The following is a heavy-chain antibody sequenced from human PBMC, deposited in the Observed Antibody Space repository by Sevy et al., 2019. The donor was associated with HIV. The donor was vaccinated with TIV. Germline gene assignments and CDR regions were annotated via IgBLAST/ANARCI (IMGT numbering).Heavy chain of an antibody. V-gene: IGHV1-69*13. CDR2: IIPIFGTT. CDR1: GGTFSSFA. CDR3: ARPSYGSGRGYQNYFYYCGMDD. J-gene: IGHJ6*02. D-gene: IGHD3-10*01. Sequence: ASVKVSCKASGGTFSSFALSWVRQAPGQGLEWMGGIIPIFGTTKYAQKFQGRVTIIADESTSTAYMEPSSLGSEDTAVYYCARPSYGSGRGYQNYFYYCGMDDWGPGTTVTVSS.